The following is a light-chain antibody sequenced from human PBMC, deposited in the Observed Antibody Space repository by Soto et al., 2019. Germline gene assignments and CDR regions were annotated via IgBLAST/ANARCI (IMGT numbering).Light chain of an antibody. CDR1: RTLVYRDGNIY. J-gene: IGKJ5*01. V-gene: IGKV2-30*01. CDR3: MQGTHWPIT. CDR2: QVS. Sequence: DVVMTPSPLSLPVTLGQPASISCRSGRTLVYRDGNIYVNWFQQRPGQSPRRLIYQVSNRDSGVPDRFSGSGAGTDFTLKISRVEAEDVGVYYCMQGTHWPITFGQGTRLEI.